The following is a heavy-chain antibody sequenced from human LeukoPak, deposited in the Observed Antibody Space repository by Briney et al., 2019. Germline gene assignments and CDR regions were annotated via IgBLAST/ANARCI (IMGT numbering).Heavy chain of an antibody. Sequence: SETLSLTCAVYGGSFSGYYWSWIRQPPGKGLEWIGEINHSGSTNYNPSLKSRVTISVDTSKNQFSLKLSSVTAADTAVYYCARGRAGKTTRYDYWGQGTLVTVSS. J-gene: IGHJ4*02. CDR1: GGSFSGYY. V-gene: IGHV4-34*01. D-gene: IGHD1-1*01. CDR3: ARGRAGKTTRYDY. CDR2: INHSGST.